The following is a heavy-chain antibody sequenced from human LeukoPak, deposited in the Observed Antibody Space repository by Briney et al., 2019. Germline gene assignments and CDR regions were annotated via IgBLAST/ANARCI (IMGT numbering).Heavy chain of an antibody. CDR1: GYTFTSYG. CDR3: ARDQGVSYYDFWSAPPNWFDP. Sequence: ASVKVSCKASGYTFTSYGISWVRQAPGQGLEWMGWISAYNGNTNYAQKLQGRVTMTTDTSTSTAYMELRSLRSDDTAVYYCARDQGVSYYDFWSAPPNWFDPWGQGTLVTVSS. CDR2: ISAYNGNT. V-gene: IGHV1-18*01. J-gene: IGHJ5*02. D-gene: IGHD3-3*01.